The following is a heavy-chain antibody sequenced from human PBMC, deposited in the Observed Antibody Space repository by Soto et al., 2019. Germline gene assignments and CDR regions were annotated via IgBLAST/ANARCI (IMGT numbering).Heavy chain of an antibody. D-gene: IGHD3-3*01. V-gene: IGHV4-4*02. Sequence: PSETLSLTCAVSGGSISSSNWWSWVRQPPGKGLEWIGEIYHSGSTNYNPSLKSRVTISVDKSKNQFSLKLSSVTAADTAVYYCARLIFGVVTINPGWFDPWGQGTRVTVSS. J-gene: IGHJ5*02. CDR1: GGSISSSNW. CDR2: IYHSGST. CDR3: ARLIFGVVTINPGWFDP.